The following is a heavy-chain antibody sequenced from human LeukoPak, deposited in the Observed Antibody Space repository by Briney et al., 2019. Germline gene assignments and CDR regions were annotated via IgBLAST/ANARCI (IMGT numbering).Heavy chain of an antibody. Sequence: GGSLRLSCAASGFTVGSNYMSWVRQAPGKGLEWVSAISGSGGSTYYADSVKGRFTISRDNSKNTLYLQMNSLRAEDTAVYYCAKDSLGVLASLDYWGQGTLVTVSS. CDR2: ISGSGGST. J-gene: IGHJ4*02. D-gene: IGHD3-3*01. V-gene: IGHV3-23*01. CDR1: GFTVGSNY. CDR3: AKDSLGVLASLDY.